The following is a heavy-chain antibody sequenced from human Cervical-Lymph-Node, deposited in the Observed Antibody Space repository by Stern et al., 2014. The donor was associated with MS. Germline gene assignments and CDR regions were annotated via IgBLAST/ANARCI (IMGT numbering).Heavy chain of an antibody. CDR2: IISSGVIT. CDR3: AKVAYSGNALDY. Sequence: EVQLVESGGDLVQPGGSLRLSCAASEFTFSDYSMTWVRQAPQKGLEWVSTIISSGVITYYAASVKGRFTISRDNSKSTLTLHMNSLRAEDTAIYFCAKVAYSGNALDYWGQGTLVTVSS. V-gene: IGHV3-23*04. D-gene: IGHD4-23*01. J-gene: IGHJ4*02. CDR1: EFTFSDYS.